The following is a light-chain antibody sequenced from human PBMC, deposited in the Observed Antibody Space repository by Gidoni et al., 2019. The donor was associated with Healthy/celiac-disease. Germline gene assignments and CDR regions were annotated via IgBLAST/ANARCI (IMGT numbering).Light chain of an antibody. CDR2: AAS. CDR3: QQLNSYPIT. J-gene: IGKJ5*01. Sequence: DIQLTQSPSFLSASVADRVTITCRASQGISSYLAWYQQKPGKAPKLLIYAASTLQRGVPSRFSGSGSGTEFTLTISSLQPEDFATYYCQQLNSYPITFGQGTRLEIK. V-gene: IGKV1-9*01. CDR1: QGISSY.